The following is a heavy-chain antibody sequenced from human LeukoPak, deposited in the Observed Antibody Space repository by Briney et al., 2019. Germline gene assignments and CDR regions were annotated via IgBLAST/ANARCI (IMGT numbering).Heavy chain of an antibody. J-gene: IGHJ6*03. Sequence: PPETLSLTCTVSGGSISSYYWSWIRQPPGKGLEWIGYIYYSGSTNYNPSLKSRVTISVDTSKNQFSLKLSSVTAADTAVYYCARDCSSTSCYGMSYYYYMDVWGKGTTVTVSS. D-gene: IGHD2-2*01. CDR3: ARDCSSTSCYGMSYYYYMDV. CDR2: IYYSGST. CDR1: GGSISSYY. V-gene: IGHV4-59*01.